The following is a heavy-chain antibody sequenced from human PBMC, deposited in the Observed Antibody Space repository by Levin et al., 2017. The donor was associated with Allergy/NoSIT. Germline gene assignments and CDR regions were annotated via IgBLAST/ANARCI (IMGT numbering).Heavy chain of an antibody. Sequence: PGESLKISCKASGYTFTGYYMHWVRQAPGQGLEWMGRINPNSGGTNYAQKFQGRVTMTRDTSISTAYMELSRLRSDDTAVYYCAREGGEPSYSSSWRRTFDIWGQGTMVTVSS. J-gene: IGHJ3*02. V-gene: IGHV1-2*06. CDR2: INPNSGGT. CDR3: AREGGEPSYSSSWRRTFDI. D-gene: IGHD6-13*01. CDR1: GYTFTGYY.